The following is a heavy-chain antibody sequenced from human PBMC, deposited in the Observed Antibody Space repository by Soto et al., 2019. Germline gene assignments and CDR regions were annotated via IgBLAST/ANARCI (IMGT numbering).Heavy chain of an antibody. CDR1: GGSFSGYY. Sequence: QVQLQQWGAGLLKPSETLSLTCAVYGGSFSGYYWSWIRQPPGKGLEWIGEINHSGSTNYNPSLKSRVTISVATSKNQFSLKLSSVTAADTAVYYCARTNYYDSSGYGYWGQGTLVTVSS. D-gene: IGHD3-22*01. V-gene: IGHV4-34*01. J-gene: IGHJ4*02. CDR3: ARTNYYDSSGYGY. CDR2: INHSGST.